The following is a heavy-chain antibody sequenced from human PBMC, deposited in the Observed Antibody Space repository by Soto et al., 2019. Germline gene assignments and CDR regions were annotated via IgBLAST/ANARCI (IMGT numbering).Heavy chain of an antibody. CDR1: GDSVSSNSAA. J-gene: IGHJ6*02. Sequence: SQTPSLICAHSGDSVSSNSAAWNWIRRFPSRGLEWLGRTYYKSKWYNDYAVSVNSRITINPDTSKNQFSLQLNSVTPEDTAVYYCARGYSYGDYYYGMDVWGQGTTVTVSS. D-gene: IGHD5-18*01. CDR3: ARGYSYGDYYYGMDV. V-gene: IGHV6-1*01. CDR2: TYYKSKWYN.